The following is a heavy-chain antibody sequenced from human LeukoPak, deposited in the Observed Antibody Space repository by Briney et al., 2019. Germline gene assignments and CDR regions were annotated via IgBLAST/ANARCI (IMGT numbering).Heavy chain of an antibody. CDR2: IYPGDSDT. V-gene: IGHV5-51*01. D-gene: IGHD3-3*01. CDR1: GYSFTSYW. J-gene: IGHJ4*02. CDR3: ARVRRLRFLEWLISY. Sequence: GESLKISCKCSGYSFTSYWIGWVRQMPGKGLEWMGIIYPGDSDTRYSPSFQGQVTISADKSISTAYLQWSSLKASDTAMYYCARVRRLRFLEWLISYWGQGTLVTVSS.